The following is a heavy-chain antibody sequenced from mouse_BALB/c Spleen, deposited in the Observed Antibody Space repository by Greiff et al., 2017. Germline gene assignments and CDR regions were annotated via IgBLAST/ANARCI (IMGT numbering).Heavy chain of an antibody. V-gene: IGHV2-6-2*01. CDR1: GFSLTSYG. CDR2: IWSDGST. J-gene: IGHJ4*01. Sequence: QVQLKESGPDLVAPSQSLSITCTVSGFSLTSYGVHWVRQPPGKGLEWLVVIWSDGSTTYNSALKSRLSISKDNSKSQVFLKMNSLQTDDTAMYYCARQGVVDYYAMDYWGKGTSVTVSS. CDR3: ARQGVVDYYAMDY. D-gene: IGHD1-1*01.